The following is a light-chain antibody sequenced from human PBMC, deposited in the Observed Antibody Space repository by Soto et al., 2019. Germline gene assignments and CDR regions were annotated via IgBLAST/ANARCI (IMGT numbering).Light chain of an antibody. Sequence: DIQMTQSPSSLSASVGDRVTITCRASQSITTYLNWYQQKPGKAPKLLIYAASTLQSGAPSRFSGSGSGTDFTLTISSLQPEDFATYFCQQSYGTPPTFGQGTKVDIK. J-gene: IGKJ1*01. CDR1: QSITTY. CDR3: QQSYGTPPT. V-gene: IGKV1-39*01. CDR2: AAS.